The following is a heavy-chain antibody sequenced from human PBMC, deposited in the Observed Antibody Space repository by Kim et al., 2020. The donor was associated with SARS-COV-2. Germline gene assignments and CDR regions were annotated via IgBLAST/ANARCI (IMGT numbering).Heavy chain of an antibody. J-gene: IGHJ6*02. CDR1: GYSFTSYW. V-gene: IGHV5-10-1*01. Sequence: GESLKISCKGSGYSFTSYWISWVRQMPGKGLEWMGRIDPSDSYTNYSPSFQGHVTISADKSISTAYLQWSSLKASDTAMYYCATLGGSIVGAIPVAYYGMDVWGQGTTVTVSS. CDR2: IDPSDSYT. D-gene: IGHD1-26*01. CDR3: ATLGGSIVGAIPVAYYGMDV.